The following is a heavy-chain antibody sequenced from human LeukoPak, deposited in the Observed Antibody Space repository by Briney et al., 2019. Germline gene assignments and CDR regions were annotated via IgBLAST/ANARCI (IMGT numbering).Heavy chain of an antibody. V-gene: IGHV4-59*01. CDR1: GGSISTYY. J-gene: IGHJ1*01. CDR2: IYHSGST. Sequence: PSETLSLTCTVSGGSISTYYWNWIRQPPGKGLEWIGYIYHSGSTNYNPSLQSRVTISVDTSRNQFSLNLNSVTAADTAVYYCARGGAARLHFQNWGQGTLVTVSS. CDR3: ARGGAARLHFQN. D-gene: IGHD6-6*01.